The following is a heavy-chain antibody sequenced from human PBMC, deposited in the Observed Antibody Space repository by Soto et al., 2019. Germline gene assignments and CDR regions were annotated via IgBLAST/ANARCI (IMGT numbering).Heavy chain of an antibody. CDR1: GDSINIDDFY. D-gene: IGHD3-10*01. J-gene: IGHJ4*02. V-gene: IGHV4-30-4*01. CDR2: ISFTGSS. CDR3: VKNNTI. Sequence: SETPSLTCTVSGDSINIDDFYWSWIRQTPEGGLEWLGYISFTGSSYYNPSLKSRVAMSADTSSNQFSLSLSSVTAADTAVYYGVKNNTIWGRGTLVTFSS.